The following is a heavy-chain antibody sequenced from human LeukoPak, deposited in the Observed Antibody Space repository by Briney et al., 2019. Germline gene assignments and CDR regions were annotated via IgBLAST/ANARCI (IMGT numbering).Heavy chain of an antibody. CDR1: GGSISSSSYY. CDR3: ARRSVLRYFDWFDP. V-gene: IGHV4-39*01. D-gene: IGHD3-9*01. J-gene: IGHJ5*02. CDR2: IYYSGST. Sequence: SETLSLTCTVSGGSISSSSYYWGWIRQPPGKGLEWIGSIYYSGSTYYNPSLKSRVTISVDTSKNQFSLKLSSVTAADTAVYYCARRSVLRYFDWFDPWGQGTLVTVSS.